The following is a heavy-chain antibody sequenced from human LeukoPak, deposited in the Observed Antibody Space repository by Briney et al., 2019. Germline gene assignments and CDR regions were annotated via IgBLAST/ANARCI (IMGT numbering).Heavy chain of an antibody. CDR3: ARDSGDWFDP. Sequence: SETLSLTCTVSGGAISSGGYYWSWIRQHPGKGLEWIGYIYYSGSTYYNPSLKSRVTISIDTSKNQFSLKLSSVTAADTAVYYCARDSGDWFDPWGQGTLVTVSS. CDR2: IYYSGST. CDR1: GGAISSGGYY. J-gene: IGHJ5*02. V-gene: IGHV4-31*03.